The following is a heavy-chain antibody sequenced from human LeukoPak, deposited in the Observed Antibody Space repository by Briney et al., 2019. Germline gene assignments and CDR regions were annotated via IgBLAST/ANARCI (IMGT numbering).Heavy chain of an antibody. Sequence: PSETLSLTCAVSGGSISSGGYSWSWIRQPPGKGLEWIGYIYHSGSTYYNPSLKSRVTISVDRSKNQFSLKLSSVTAADTAVYYCARLNKSYYYGMDVWGQGTTVTVSS. D-gene: IGHD2/OR15-2a*01. V-gene: IGHV4-30-2*01. CDR3: ARLNKSYYYGMDV. J-gene: IGHJ6*02. CDR1: GGSISSGGYS. CDR2: IYHSGST.